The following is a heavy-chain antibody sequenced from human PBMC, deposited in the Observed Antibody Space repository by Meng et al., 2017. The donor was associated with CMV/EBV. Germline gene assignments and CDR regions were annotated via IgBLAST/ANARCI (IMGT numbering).Heavy chain of an antibody. CDR3: ARGLSGSYFDY. V-gene: IGHV3-30*04. D-gene: IGHD1-26*01. Sequence: LSCAASGFTFSSYAMHWVRQAPGKGLEWVTVISYDGSNKYYADSVKGRFTISRDNSKNTLYLQMNSLRAEDTAVYYCARGLSGSYFDYWGQGTLV. CDR2: ISYDGSNK. CDR1: GFTFSSYA. J-gene: IGHJ4*02.